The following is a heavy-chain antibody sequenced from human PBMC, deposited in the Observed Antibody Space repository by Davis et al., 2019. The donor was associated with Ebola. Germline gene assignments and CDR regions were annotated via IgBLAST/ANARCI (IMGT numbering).Heavy chain of an antibody. V-gene: IGHV3-66*01. J-gene: IGHJ4*02. CDR3: VTRRYGSGAD. Sequence: GESLKISCAASEFMVRSNYMNWVRQAPGKGLEWVSIFYNGGAIYYADSVKGRFTISRDNSKSTLYLQMNSLRAEDTGVYYCVTRRYGSGADWGQGTLVTVSS. CDR1: EFMVRSNY. D-gene: IGHD3-10*01. CDR2: FYNGGAI.